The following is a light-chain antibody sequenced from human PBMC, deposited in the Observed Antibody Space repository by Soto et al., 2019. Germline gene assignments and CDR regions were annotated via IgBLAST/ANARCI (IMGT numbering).Light chain of an antibody. Sequence: IVLTQSPGTLSLSPGERTALSCRASQSISRYLAWYQQKPGQGPRLLIYGASSRATGTPDRFSGSGSGTDFTLTINRLEPEDVALYYCQQYGSSPPTFGQGTKVDI. J-gene: IGKJ1*01. CDR1: QSISRY. CDR2: GAS. CDR3: QQYGSSPPT. V-gene: IGKV3-20*01.